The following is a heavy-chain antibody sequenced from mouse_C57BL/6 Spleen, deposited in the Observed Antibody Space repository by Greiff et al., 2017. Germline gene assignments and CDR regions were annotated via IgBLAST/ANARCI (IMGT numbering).Heavy chain of an antibody. Sequence: QVQLQQPGAELVKPGASVKLSCKASGYTFTSYWMHWVKQRPGRGLEWIGRIDPNSGGTKYNEKFKGKATLTADKSSSTAYMQLNSLTSEDSAVYFCARSGLWSAWYFDVWGTGTTVTVSS. CDR3: ARSGLWSAWYFDV. CDR1: GYTFTSYW. V-gene: IGHV1-62-3*01. J-gene: IGHJ1*03. D-gene: IGHD1-1*02. CDR2: IDPNSGGT.